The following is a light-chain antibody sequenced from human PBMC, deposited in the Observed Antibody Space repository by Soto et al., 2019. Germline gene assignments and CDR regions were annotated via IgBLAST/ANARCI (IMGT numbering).Light chain of an antibody. Sequence: DIQMTQSPSSLSASVGDRVTITCRASQDISNDLGWYQQKPGKAPTRLIYAASSLQSGVPSRVSGSGSGTEFTLTSSSLQPEDYATYYWLQHNDYPPTFGQGTKVEI. V-gene: IGKV1-17*01. CDR3: LQHNDYPPT. CDR2: AAS. CDR1: QDISND. J-gene: IGKJ1*01.